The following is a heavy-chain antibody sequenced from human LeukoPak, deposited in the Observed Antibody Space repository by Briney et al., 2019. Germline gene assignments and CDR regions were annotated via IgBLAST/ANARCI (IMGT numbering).Heavy chain of an antibody. V-gene: IGHV3-64*01. CDR3: ARGWERFGENGMDV. CDR1: GFTFSSYA. CDR2: ISSNGGST. J-gene: IGHJ6*02. Sequence: GGSLRLSCAASGFTFSSYAMHWVRQAPGKGLEYVSAISSNGGSTYYANSVKGRFTISRDNSKNTLYLQMGSLRAEDMAVYYCARGWERFGENGMDVWGQGTTVTVSS. D-gene: IGHD3-10*01.